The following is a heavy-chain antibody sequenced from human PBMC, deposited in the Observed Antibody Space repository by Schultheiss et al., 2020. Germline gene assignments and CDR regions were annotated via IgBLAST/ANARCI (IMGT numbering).Heavy chain of an antibody. J-gene: IGHJ4*02. CDR1: GFTFSSYA. V-gene: IGHV3-23*01. CDR3: AKSLVVVAGRYFDY. CDR2: ISGSGGST. D-gene: IGHD2-15*01. Sequence: GESLKISCAASGFTFSSYAMSWVRQAPGKGLEWVSAISGSGGSTYYADSVKGRFTISRDNSKNTLYLQMNSLRAEDTAVYYCAKSLVVVAGRYFDYWGQGTLVTVSS.